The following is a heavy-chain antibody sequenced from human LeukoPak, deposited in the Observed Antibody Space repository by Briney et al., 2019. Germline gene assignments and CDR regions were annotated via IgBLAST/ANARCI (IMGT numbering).Heavy chain of an antibody. CDR3: ARCQWLPRPNWFDP. Sequence: SETLSLTCAVYGGSFSGYYWSWIRQPPGKGLEWIGEINHSGSTNYNPSLKSRVTISVDTSKNQFSLKLSSVTAADTAVYYCARCQWLPRPNWFDPWGQGTLVTVSS. CDR2: INHSGST. V-gene: IGHV4-34*01. D-gene: IGHD6-19*01. J-gene: IGHJ5*02. CDR1: GGSFSGYY.